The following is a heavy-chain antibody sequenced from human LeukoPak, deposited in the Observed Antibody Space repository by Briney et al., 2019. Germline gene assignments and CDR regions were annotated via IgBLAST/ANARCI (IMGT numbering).Heavy chain of an antibody. CDR3: ARGRCVGSTSCYYFDY. J-gene: IGHJ4*02. V-gene: IGHV1-18*01. CDR1: GYTFTSYG. CDR2: ISAYNGNT. Sequence: ASVKVSCKASGYTFTSYGISWVRQAPGQGLEWMGWISAYNGNTNYAQKLQDRVTMTTDTSTSTAYMELRSLRSEDTAVYYCARGRCVGSTSCYYFDYWGQGTLVTVSS. D-gene: IGHD2-2*01.